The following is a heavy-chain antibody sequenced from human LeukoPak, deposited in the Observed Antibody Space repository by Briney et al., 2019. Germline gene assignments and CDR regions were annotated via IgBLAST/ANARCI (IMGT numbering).Heavy chain of an antibody. V-gene: IGHV1-2*02. Sequence: ASVKVSCKASGYTFTGYYMHRVRQAPGQGLEWMGWINPNSGGTNYAQKFQGRVTMTRDTSISTAYMELSRLRSDDTAVYYCARYSYGFGTFDYWGQGTLVTVSS. CDR2: INPNSGGT. J-gene: IGHJ4*02. CDR1: GYTFTGYY. CDR3: ARYSYGFGTFDY. D-gene: IGHD5-18*01.